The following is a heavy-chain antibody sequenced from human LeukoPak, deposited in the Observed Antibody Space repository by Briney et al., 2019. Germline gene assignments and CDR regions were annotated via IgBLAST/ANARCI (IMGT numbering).Heavy chain of an antibody. J-gene: IGHJ4*02. Sequence: GESLKISCKGSGYSFTSYWIGWVRQMPGKGLEWMGIIYPGDSDTRYSPSIQGQVTISADKSISTAYLQWSSLKASDTAMYYCARGYCSGGTCRYVTKYFDYWGQGTLVTVSS. D-gene: IGHD2-15*01. V-gene: IGHV5-51*01. CDR1: GYSFTSYW. CDR3: ARGYCSGGTCRYVTKYFDY. CDR2: IYPGDSDT.